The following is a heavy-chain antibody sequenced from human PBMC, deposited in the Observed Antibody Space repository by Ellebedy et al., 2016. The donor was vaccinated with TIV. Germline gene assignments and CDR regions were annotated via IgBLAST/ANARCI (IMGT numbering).Heavy chain of an antibody. CDR2: VYYTGST. J-gene: IGHJ3*02. CDR3: ARDSKKGWAFDI. Sequence: SETLSLTCTVSGDSISGYYWSWIRQPPGKGLEWIGYVYYTGSTSYNPSLKSRVTLSVDSFKNQFSLKLNSVTAADTAVYYCARDSKKGWAFDIWGQGTMVTVSS. V-gene: IGHV4-59*12. CDR1: GDSISGYY.